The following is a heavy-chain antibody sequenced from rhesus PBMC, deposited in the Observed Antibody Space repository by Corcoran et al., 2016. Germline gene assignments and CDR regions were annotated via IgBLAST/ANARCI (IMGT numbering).Heavy chain of an antibody. Sequence: QLQLQESGPGLVKPSETLSLSCAVSGGSISSNYWSWIRQPPGKGLEWIGRISGSGGSTDYNPSLKSRGTISTATSKNQFSLKLSSVTAADTAVYYCAREPGIYSGSYSDFDYWGQGVLVTVSS. J-gene: IGHJ4*01. V-gene: IGHV4-173*01. CDR1: GGSISSNY. D-gene: IGHD3-16*01. CDR2: ISGSGGST. CDR3: AREPGIYSGSYSDFDY.